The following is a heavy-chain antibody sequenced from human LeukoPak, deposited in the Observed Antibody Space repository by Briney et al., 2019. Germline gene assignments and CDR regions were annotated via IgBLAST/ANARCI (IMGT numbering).Heavy chain of an antibody. CDR3: ARAQGGYCSGGSCSSPVWFDP. D-gene: IGHD2-15*01. Sequence: ASVKVSCKASGYTFTSYDINWLRQATGQGREWMGWMNPNSGNTGYAQKFQGRVTMTRNTSISTAYMELSSLRSEDTAVYYCARAQGGYCSGGSCSSPVWFDPWGQGTLVTVSS. J-gene: IGHJ5*02. CDR2: MNPNSGNT. CDR1: GYTFTSYD. V-gene: IGHV1-8*01.